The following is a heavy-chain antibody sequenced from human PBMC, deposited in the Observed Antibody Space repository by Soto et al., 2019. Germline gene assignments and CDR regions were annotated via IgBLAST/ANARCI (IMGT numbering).Heavy chain of an antibody. J-gene: IGHJ5*02. CDR3: ARDGSSTPNWIDP. D-gene: IGHD2-2*01. Sequence: SETLSLTCTVPGDAIYIGGYYWTWIRQHPGKGLEWIGYIYHTGKTYYNPSLESRVTMSVDTSKNLFSLKGGSRTASDTAVYYCARDGSSTPNWIDPWGQGTLVTVSS. V-gene: IGHV4-31*03. CDR1: GDAIYIGGYY. CDR2: IYHTGKT.